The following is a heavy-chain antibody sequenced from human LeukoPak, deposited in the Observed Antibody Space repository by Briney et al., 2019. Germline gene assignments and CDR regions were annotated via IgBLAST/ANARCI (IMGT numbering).Heavy chain of an antibody. CDR1: GGSISSSSYY. CDR3: ARNKYYDGLGNYGVPNWFDP. V-gene: IGHV4-39*01. J-gene: IGHJ5*02. CDR2: IYYSGRT. Sequence: SETLSLTCTVSGGSISSSSYYWGWIRQPPGKGLEWIGSIYYSGRTYYNPSLKSRVTISVDTSKNQFSLNLSSGTATDTAVYYCARNKYYDGLGNYGVPNWFDPWGQGTLVTVSS. D-gene: IGHD3-10*01.